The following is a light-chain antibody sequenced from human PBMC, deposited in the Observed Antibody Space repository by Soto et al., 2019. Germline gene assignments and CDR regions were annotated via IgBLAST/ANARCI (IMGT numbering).Light chain of an antibody. CDR2: EVS. V-gene: IGLV2-8*01. CDR3: SSYAGSNNV. Sequence: QSVLTQPPSASGSPGQSVTISCTGTSIDVGGYNYVSWYQQHPGKAPKLMIYEVSKRPSGVPDRFSGSKSGNTASLTVSGLQAEDEAAYSCSSYAGSNNVFGTGTKVTVL. J-gene: IGLJ1*01. CDR1: SIDVGGYNY.